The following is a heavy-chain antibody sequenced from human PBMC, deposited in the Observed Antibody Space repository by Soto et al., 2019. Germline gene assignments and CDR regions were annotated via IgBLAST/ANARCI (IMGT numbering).Heavy chain of an antibody. J-gene: IGHJ4*02. CDR1: GFTFSSYA. CDR2: ISYDGSNK. V-gene: IGHV3-30-3*01. CDR3: ARVDYDFWSGSPDY. D-gene: IGHD3-3*01. Sequence: QVQLVESGGGVVQPGRSLRLSCAASGFTFSSYAMHWVCQAPGKGLEWVAVISYDGSNKYYADSVKGRFTISRDNSKNTLYLQMNSLRAEDTAVYYCARVDYDFWSGSPDYWGQGTLVTVSS.